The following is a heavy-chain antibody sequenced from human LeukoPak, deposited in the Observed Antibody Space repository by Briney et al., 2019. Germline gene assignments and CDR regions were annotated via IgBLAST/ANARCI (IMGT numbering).Heavy chain of an antibody. D-gene: IGHD3-10*01. V-gene: IGHV1-2*06. CDR1: GYTFTGDH. CDR2: INPDSGDT. J-gene: IGHJ3*01. CDR3: ARRGGGL. Sequence: ASVKVSCKASGYTFTGDHLHWVRQAPGQGLEWMGRINPDSGDTIYAQKFQGRVTITRDTSINTDYMELRRLKPDDTAVYYCARRGGGLWGQGTLVTVSS.